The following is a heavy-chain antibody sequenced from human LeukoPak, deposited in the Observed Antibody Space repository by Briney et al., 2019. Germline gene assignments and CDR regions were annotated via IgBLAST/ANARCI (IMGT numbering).Heavy chain of an antibody. Sequence: GGSLRLSCAASGFTFSDHYMNWVRQAPGKGLEWVSGSSIGGRTYYADSVKGRFTVTRDNSRNTLHLQMNSLRVEDTGVYYCAKDDAWGRFYHWGQGTLVTVSS. CDR3: AKDDAWGRFYH. CDR2: SSIGGRT. CDR1: GFTFSDHY. J-gene: IGHJ1*01. D-gene: IGHD3-16*01. V-gene: IGHV3-23*01.